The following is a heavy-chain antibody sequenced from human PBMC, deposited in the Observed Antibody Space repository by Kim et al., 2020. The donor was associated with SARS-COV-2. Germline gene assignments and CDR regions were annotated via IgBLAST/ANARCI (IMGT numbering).Heavy chain of an antibody. CDR2: IYHSETT. Sequence: SETLSLTCVVSGDSLRSSSHYWVWIRQPPGKGLEWIGSIYHSETTYFNPSLMSRATISVDTSQNQFSLKLTSVTASDTDVYYCGRWGLLGAPVWGKGT. D-gene: IGHD6-6*01. V-gene: IGHV4-39*01. J-gene: IGHJ6*03. CDR3: GRWGLLGAPV. CDR1: GDSLRSSSHY.